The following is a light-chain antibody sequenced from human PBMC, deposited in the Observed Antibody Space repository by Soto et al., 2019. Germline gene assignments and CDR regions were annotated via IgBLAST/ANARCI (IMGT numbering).Light chain of an antibody. J-gene: IGKJ1*01. CDR2: DAS. CDR3: KKYNNYSWT. V-gene: IGKV1-5*01. Sequence: DIQMNKSPSTLSASVGASATITCRASESISSWLAWYQQRPGKAPKLLIYDASSLESGVPSRFSGSGSGTEFTLTISSLQPDEFATYYCKKYNNYSWTFGDGTKVDI. CDR1: ESISSW.